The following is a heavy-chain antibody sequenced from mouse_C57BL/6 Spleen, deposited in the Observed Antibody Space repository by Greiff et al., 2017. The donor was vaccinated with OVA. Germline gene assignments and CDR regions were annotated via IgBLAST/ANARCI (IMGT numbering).Heavy chain of an antibody. CDR3: ARSDTTVAPWFAY. CDR1: GFNIKDYY. D-gene: IGHD1-1*01. Sequence: VQLKESGAELVKPGASVKLSCTASGFNIKDYYMHWVKQRTEQGLEWIGRIDPEDGETKYAPKFQGKATITADTSSNTAYLQLSSLTSEDTAVYYCARSDTTVAPWFAYWGQGTLVTVSA. J-gene: IGHJ3*01. CDR2: IDPEDGET. V-gene: IGHV14-2*01.